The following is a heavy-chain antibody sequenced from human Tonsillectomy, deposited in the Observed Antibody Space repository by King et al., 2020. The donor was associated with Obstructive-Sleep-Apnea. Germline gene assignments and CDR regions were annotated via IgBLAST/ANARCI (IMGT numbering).Heavy chain of an antibody. CDR2: ISYDGRNK. Sequence: VQLVESGGGVVQPGRSLRLSCAASGFTFSSYAMHWVRQAPGKGLDWETVISYDGRNKYYADSVKGRFTISRDNSKNTLYLQMNSLRAEDTAVYYCARDSWGFHYWGQGTLVTVSS. J-gene: IGHJ4*02. CDR1: GFTFSSYA. D-gene: IGHD7-27*01. CDR3: ARDSWGFHY. V-gene: IGHV3-30*04.